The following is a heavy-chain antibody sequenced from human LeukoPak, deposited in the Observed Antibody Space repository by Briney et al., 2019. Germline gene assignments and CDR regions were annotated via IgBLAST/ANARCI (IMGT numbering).Heavy chain of an antibody. V-gene: IGHV3-11*04. Sequence: GGSLRLSCAASGFTFSDYYMSWIRQAPGKGLEWVSYISSGGSTIYYADSVKGRFTISRDNAKNSLYLQMNSLRAEDTAVYYCARIYSSSSSRGAFDIWGQGTMVTVSS. D-gene: IGHD6-6*01. J-gene: IGHJ3*02. CDR3: ARIYSSSSSRGAFDI. CDR1: GFTFSDYY. CDR2: ISSGGSTI.